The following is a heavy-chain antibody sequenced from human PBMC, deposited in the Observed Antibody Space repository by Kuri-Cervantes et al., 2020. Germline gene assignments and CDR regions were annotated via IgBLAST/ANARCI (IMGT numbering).Heavy chain of an antibody. V-gene: IGHV3-7*01. J-gene: IGHJ3*02. CDR1: GFTFSSYW. CDR3: ARDWAATDAFDI. Sequence: GESLKISCAAFGFTFSSYWMSWVRQAPGKGLEWVANIKQDGSEKYYVDSVKGRFTISRDNAKNSLYLQMNSLRDEDTAVYYCARDWAATDAFDIWGQGTMVTVSS. CDR2: IKQDGSEK. D-gene: IGHD6-25*01.